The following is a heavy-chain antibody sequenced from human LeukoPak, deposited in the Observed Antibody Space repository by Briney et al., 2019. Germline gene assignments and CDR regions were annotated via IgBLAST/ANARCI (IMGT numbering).Heavy chain of an antibody. J-gene: IGHJ4*02. CDR1: GFTFSSYS. D-gene: IGHD1-26*01. CDR3: ARGEVGAPPFDY. V-gene: IGHV3-21*01. CDR2: ISSSSSYI. Sequence: GGSLRLSCAASGFTFSSYSMNWVHQAPGKGLEWVSSISSSSSYIYYADSVKGRFTISRDNAKNSLYLQMNSLRAEDTAVYCCARGEVGAPPFDYWGQGTLVTVSS.